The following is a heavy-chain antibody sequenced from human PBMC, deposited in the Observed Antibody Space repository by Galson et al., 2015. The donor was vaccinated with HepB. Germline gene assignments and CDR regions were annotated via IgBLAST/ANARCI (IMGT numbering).Heavy chain of an antibody. D-gene: IGHD5-18*01. CDR1: GFTFRSYA. J-gene: IGHJ6*02. CDR3: ARVRATAPYYYCGMNV. V-gene: IGHV3-30-3*01. CDR2: ISYDGSNK. Sequence: SLRLSCAASGFTFRSYATYWVRQAPGKGLEWVAVISYDGSNKFYSDSVKGRFTISRDNPKNTVYLQMNSLRAEDTAVYYCARVRATAPYYYCGMNVWGQGTTVTVSS.